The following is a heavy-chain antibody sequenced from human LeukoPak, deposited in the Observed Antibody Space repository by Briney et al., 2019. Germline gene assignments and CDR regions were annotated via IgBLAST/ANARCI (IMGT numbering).Heavy chain of an antibody. CDR2: MSGSGSIT. V-gene: IGHV3-23*01. D-gene: IGHD3-3*01. Sequence: AGGSLRLSCAASGFTFSNAWMSWVRQAPGKGLEWVSGMSGSGSITYYADSVKGRFTISRDISKNTVYLQMNSLRAEDTAVYYCTKTDRTGALGRFRMRSDAFDIWGQGTMVTVSS. J-gene: IGHJ3*02. CDR3: TKTDRTGALGRFRMRSDAFDI. CDR1: GFTFSNAW.